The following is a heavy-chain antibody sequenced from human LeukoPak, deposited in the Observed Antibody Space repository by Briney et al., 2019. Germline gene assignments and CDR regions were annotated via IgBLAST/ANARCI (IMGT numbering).Heavy chain of an antibody. CDR3: ARDFPGGSSSYELSDY. D-gene: IGHD6-6*01. V-gene: IGHV4-31*03. CDR1: GGSISSGGYY. Sequence: PSETLSLTCTVSGGSISSGGYYWSWIRQHPGKGLEWIGYIYYSGSTYYNPSLKSRVTISVDTSKNQFSLKLSSATAADTAVYYCARDFPGGSSSYELSDYWGQGTLVTVSS. J-gene: IGHJ4*02. CDR2: IYYSGST.